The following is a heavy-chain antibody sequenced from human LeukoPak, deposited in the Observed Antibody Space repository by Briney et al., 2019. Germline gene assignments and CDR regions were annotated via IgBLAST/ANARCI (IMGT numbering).Heavy chain of an antibody. CDR1: GYSISSGYY. V-gene: IGHV4-38-2*01. Sequence: PSETLSLTCDVSGYSISSGYYWGWIRPPPGKGLEWIEPIYHNGSTYYNQSLNSRATISVDTSRNQFSLELSSVTAADTAVFYCARARYNYGDSDYWGQGTLVTVSS. D-gene: IGHD5-18*01. CDR3: ARARYNYGDSDY. J-gene: IGHJ4*02. CDR2: IYHNGST.